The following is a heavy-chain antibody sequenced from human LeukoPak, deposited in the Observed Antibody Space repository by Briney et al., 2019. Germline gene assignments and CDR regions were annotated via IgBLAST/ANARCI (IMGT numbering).Heavy chain of an antibody. V-gene: IGHV4-34*01. D-gene: IGHD3-3*01. CDR3: ASRWVTIFGVVTDDY. CDR2: INHSGST. Sequence: SETLSLTCAVYGGSFSGYYWSWIRQPPGKGLEWIGEINHSGSTNHNPSLKSRVTISVDTSKNQFSLKLSSVTAADTAVYYCASRWVTIFGVVTDDYWGQGTLVTVSS. CDR1: GGSFSGYY. J-gene: IGHJ4*02.